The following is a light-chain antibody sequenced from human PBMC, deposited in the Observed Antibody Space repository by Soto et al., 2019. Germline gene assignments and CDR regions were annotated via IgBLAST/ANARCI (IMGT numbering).Light chain of an antibody. CDR1: QSVSYY. Sequence: VSTQSPCALSLSTWRRAPVSCRASQSVSYYLAWYQQKPGQAPRLLIYDASSRATGIPDRFSGGGSGTDFTLTISRLEPEDFALYYCHQYDNSPLTFGGGTKVDIK. V-gene: IGKV3-20*01. J-gene: IGKJ4*01. CDR2: DAS. CDR3: HQYDNSPLT.